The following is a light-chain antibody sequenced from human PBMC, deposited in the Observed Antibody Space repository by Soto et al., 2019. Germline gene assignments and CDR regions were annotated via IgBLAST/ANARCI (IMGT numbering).Light chain of an antibody. Sequence: EIVMTQSPATLSVSPGERATLSCRASQTVNSNLAWYQQKPGQTPRLLIYGASTSATGIPPRFSGSGSQTDSTLPISGFQSDAFPVYYCQQYNSCTLASGGGTTVDIK. CDR2: GAS. J-gene: IGKJ4*01. V-gene: IGKV3-15*01. CDR3: QQYNSCTLA. CDR1: QTVNSN.